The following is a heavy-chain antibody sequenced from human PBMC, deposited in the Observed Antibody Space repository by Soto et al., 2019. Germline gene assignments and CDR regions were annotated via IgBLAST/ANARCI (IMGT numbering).Heavy chain of an antibody. J-gene: IGHJ4*02. CDR2: IYYSGST. D-gene: IGHD2-21*02. Sequence: PSETLSLTCTVTGDTISIRSYYLGWIRQPPGKGLEWIGSIYYSGSTYNNPSLRSRVSMSIDTSKDQFSLKLKSVTAADTALYFCARQRTSVVTPAYFDLWGPGSLVTVSS. CDR3: ARQRTSVVTPAYFDL. CDR1: GDTISIRSYY. V-gene: IGHV4-39*01.